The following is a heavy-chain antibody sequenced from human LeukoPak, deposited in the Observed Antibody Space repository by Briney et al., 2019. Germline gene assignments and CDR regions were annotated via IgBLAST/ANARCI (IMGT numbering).Heavy chain of an antibody. CDR1: GYTFTGHY. D-gene: IGHD3-22*01. CDR3: ARGDYYGSSGYPDY. V-gene: IGHV1-2*02. Sequence: GASVKVSCKASGYTFTGHYMHWVRQAPGQGLEWMGWINPNSGGRDYAQKFQGRVTMTRDTSISTAYMELSRLRSDDTAVYYCARGDYYGSSGYPDYWGQGTLVTVSS. J-gene: IGHJ4*02. CDR2: INPNSGGR.